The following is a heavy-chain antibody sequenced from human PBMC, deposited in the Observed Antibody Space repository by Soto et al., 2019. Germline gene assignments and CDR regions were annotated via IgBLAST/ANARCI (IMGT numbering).Heavy chain of an antibody. J-gene: IGHJ4*02. V-gene: IGHV1-18*01. CDR3: ARDLRSTYDSSGYSFDY. D-gene: IGHD3-22*01. CDR1: GYTFTSYG. Sequence: ASVKVSCKASGYTFTSYGISWVRQAPGQGLEWMGWISAYNGNTNYAQKLQGRVTMTTDTSTSTAYMELRSLRSDDTAVYYCARDLRSTYDSSGYSFDYWGQGXLVTVSS. CDR2: ISAYNGNT.